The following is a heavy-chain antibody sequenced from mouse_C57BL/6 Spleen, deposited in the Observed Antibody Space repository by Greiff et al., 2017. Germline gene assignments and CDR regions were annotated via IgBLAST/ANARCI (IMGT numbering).Heavy chain of an antibody. CDR2: INPSTGGT. CDR3: ARTPSLYYFDY. Sequence: VQLQQSGPELVKPGASVKISCKASGYSFTGYYMNWVKQSPEKSLEWIGEINPSTGGTTYNQKFKAKATLTVDKSSSTAYMQLKSLTSEDSAVYYCARTPSLYYFDYWGQGTTLTVSS. CDR1: GYSFTGYY. D-gene: IGHD6-2*01. V-gene: IGHV1-42*01. J-gene: IGHJ2*01.